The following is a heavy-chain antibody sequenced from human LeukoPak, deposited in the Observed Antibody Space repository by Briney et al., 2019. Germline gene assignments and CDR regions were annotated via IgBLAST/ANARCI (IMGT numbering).Heavy chain of an antibody. Sequence: GGSLRLSCAASGVTFSNYSMNWVRQAPGKGLEWVSAISGSGGSTYYADSVKGRFTISRDNSKNTLYLQMNSLRAEDTAVYYCAKDDMVRGAPFYYMDVWGKGTTVTISS. CDR2: ISGSGGST. D-gene: IGHD3-10*01. V-gene: IGHV3-23*01. CDR3: AKDDMVRGAPFYYMDV. CDR1: GVTFSNYS. J-gene: IGHJ6*03.